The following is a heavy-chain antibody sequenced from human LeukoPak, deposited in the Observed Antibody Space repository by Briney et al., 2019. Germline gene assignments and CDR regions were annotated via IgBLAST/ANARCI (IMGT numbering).Heavy chain of an antibody. J-gene: IGHJ6*03. CDR3: ARQGYDSSGYYYVGSEDSYYYMDV. CDR1: GYSSTSYW. D-gene: IGHD3-22*01. CDR2: IYPGESDT. V-gene: IGHV5-51*01. Sequence: GESLKISCKGSGYSSTSYWIGWVRQMPGKGLEWMGIIYPGESDTRYSPSFQGQVTISADKSISTAYLQWSSLKASDTAMYYCARQGYDSSGYYYVGSEDSYYYMDVWGKGTTVTISS.